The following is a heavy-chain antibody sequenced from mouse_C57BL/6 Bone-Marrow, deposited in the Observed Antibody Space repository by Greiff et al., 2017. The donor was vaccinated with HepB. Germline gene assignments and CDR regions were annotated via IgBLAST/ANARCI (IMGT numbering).Heavy chain of an antibody. CDR1: GYAFSSSW. V-gene: IGHV1-82*01. J-gene: IGHJ4*01. CDR2: IYPGDGDT. D-gene: IGHD1-1*01. CDR3: ERYHYYGSPYDAMDY. Sequence: QVQLQQSGPELVKPGASVKISCKASGYAFSSSWMNWVKQRPGKGLEWIGRIYPGDGDTNYNGKFKGKATLTADKSSSTAYMQLSSLTSEDSAVYFCERYHYYGSPYDAMDYWGQGTSVTGSS.